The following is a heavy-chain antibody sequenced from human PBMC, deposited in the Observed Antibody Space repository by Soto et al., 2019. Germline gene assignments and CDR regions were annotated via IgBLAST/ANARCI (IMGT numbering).Heavy chain of an antibody. J-gene: IGHJ3*02. CDR3: AKDGLGAFDI. CDR2: ISAYNGNT. CDR1: GYTFTSYG. V-gene: IGHV1-18*01. D-gene: IGHD3-16*01. Sequence: ASVTVSCKASGYTFTSYGISWVRQAPGQGLEWMGWISAYNGNTNYAQKLQGRVTMTTDTSTSTAYMELRSLRAEDTAVYYCAKDGLGAFDIWGQGTMVTVSS.